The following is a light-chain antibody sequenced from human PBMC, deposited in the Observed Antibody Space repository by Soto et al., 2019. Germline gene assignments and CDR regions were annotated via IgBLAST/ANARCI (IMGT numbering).Light chain of an antibody. J-gene: IGLJ1*01. V-gene: IGLV2-14*01. Sequence: QSVLTQLASVSGSPGQSITISCTGTSNDVGDYKHVSWYQQSPGKVPKLLIYNVNNRPSGVSDRFSGSRSGYTASLTISGLQAEDESDYFCSSSSSGGLYVFGTGTKVTVL. CDR3: SSSSSGGLYV. CDR1: SNDVGDYKH. CDR2: NVN.